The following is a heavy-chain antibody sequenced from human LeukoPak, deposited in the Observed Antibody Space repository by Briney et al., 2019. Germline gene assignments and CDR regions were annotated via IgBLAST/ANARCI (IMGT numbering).Heavy chain of an antibody. Sequence: SETLSLTCTVSGGSISSGDYYWSWIRQPPGKGLEWIGYIYYSGSTYYNPSLKSRVTISVDTSKNQFSLKLSSVTAADTAVYYCARKYWPIYYFDYWGQGTLVTVSS. D-gene: IGHD2/OR15-2a*01. J-gene: IGHJ4*02. CDR1: GGSISSGDYY. V-gene: IGHV4-30-4*08. CDR3: ARKYWPIYYFDY. CDR2: IYYSGST.